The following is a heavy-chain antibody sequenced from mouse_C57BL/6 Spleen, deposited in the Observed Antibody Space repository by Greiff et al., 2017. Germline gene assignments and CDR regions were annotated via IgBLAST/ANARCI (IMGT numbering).Heavy chain of an antibody. CDR3: ARKLLTRYAMDY. CDR2: IYPGSGST. V-gene: IGHV1-55*01. Sequence: QVQLQQPGAELVKPGASVKMSCKASGYTFTSYWITWVKQRPGQGLEWIGDIYPGSGSTNYNEKFKSKATLTVDTSSSTAYLQLSSLTSEDSAVYYCARKLLTRYAMDYWGQGTSVTVSS. J-gene: IGHJ4*01. CDR1: GYTFTSYW.